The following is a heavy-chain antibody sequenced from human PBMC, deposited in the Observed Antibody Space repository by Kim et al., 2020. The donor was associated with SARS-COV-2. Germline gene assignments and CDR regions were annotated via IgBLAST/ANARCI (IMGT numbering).Heavy chain of an antibody. D-gene: IGHD5-18*01. CDR2: IKSKTDGGTT. V-gene: IGHV3-15*01. Sequence: GGSLRLSCAASGFTFSNAWMSWVRQAPGKGLEWVGRIKSKTDGGTTDYAAPVKGRFTISRDDSKNTLYLQMNSLKTEDTAVYYCTTDWIQFDYYGMDVWGQGTTVTVSS. CDR3: TTDWIQFDYYGMDV. J-gene: IGHJ6*02. CDR1: GFTFSNAW.